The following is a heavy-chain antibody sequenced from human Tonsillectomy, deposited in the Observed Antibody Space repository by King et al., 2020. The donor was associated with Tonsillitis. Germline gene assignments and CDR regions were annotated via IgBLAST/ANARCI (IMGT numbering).Heavy chain of an antibody. CDR1: SYTFTSYD. J-gene: IGHJ3*02. CDR2: ISVNNGDT. CDR3: ARHQSQDTLPRDALDI. V-gene: IGHV1-18*04. Sequence: QLVQSGGEVKKPGASVKVSCKASSYTFTSYDISWVRQAPGQGLEWMGWISVNNGDTEYAQNLQGRVTMTTDTSTSTGHMELRSLRSDETAVYYCARHQSQDTLPRDALDIWGQGTMVTVSS. D-gene: IGHD2-15*01.